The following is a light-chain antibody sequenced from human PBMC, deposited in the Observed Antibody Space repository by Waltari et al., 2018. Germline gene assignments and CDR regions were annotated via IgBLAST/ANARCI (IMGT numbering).Light chain of an antibody. J-gene: IGKJ1*01. CDR1: QSISSW. CDR3: QQQNSNPMT. V-gene: IGKV1-5*03. Sequence: DIQMTQSPSTLSASVGDRVTITCRASQSISSWLAWYQQKSGKAPKLLIYKASSLESGVLSRCIGSGSATEDTPTISSRQPDDYVTSYYQQQNSNPMTFGQGTKVEIK. CDR2: KAS.